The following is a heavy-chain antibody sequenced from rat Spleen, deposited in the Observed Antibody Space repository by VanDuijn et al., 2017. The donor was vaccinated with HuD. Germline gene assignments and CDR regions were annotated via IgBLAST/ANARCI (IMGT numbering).Heavy chain of an antibody. CDR1: GFTFSDYY. J-gene: IGHJ2*01. CDR3: ASITSAAYFDY. Sequence: EVQLVESGGGLVQPGGSMNLSCAASGFTFSDYYMAWVRQAPTKGLEWVASISYDGGSTYYRDSVKGRFTISRDNAKSSLYLQVDSLRSEDTATYYCASITSAAYFDYWGQGVMVTVSS. CDR2: ISYDGGST. D-gene: IGHD1-2*01. V-gene: IGHV5-20*01.